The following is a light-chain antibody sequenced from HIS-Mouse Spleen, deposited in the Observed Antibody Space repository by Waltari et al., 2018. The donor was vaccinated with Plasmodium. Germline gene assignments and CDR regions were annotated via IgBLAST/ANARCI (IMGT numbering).Light chain of an antibody. J-gene: IGKJ2*01. V-gene: IGKV1-9*01. CDR3: QQLNSYPPYT. CDR2: AAS. Sequence: DIQLTQSPSFLSASVGDRVTITCRASQGISSYLACYQQKPGKAPKLLSYAASTLQSGVPSRFSGSGSGTEFTLTISSLQPEDFATYYCQQLNSYPPYTFGQGTKLEIK. CDR1: QGISSY.